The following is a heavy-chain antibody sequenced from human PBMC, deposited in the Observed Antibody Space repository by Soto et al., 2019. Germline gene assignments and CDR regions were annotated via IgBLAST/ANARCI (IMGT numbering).Heavy chain of an antibody. CDR1: GYTFTSYH. CDR3: ARDTPPTDY. J-gene: IGHJ4*02. Sequence: QVQLVQSGAEVKKPGASVKVSCKTSGYTFTSYHISWVRQAPGQGLEWMGWISAYSTNTNYAQKFQGRVTMTTDTLTSTAYMEPRSLRSDDTAVYYCARDTPPTDYWGQGTLVTVSS. CDR2: ISAYSTNT. V-gene: IGHV1-18*01.